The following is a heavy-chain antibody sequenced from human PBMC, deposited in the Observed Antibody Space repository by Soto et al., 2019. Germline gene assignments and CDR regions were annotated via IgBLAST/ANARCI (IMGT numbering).Heavy chain of an antibody. V-gene: IGHV5-51*01. CDR3: ARHHYGSGSYYYYYGMDV. Sequence: GESLKISCKGSGYSFTSYWIGWVRQMPGKGLEWMGIIYPGDSDTRYSPSFQGQVTISADKSISTAYLQWSSLKASDTAMYYCARHHYGSGSYYYYYGMDVWGQGTTVTVSS. D-gene: IGHD3-10*01. CDR2: IYPGDSDT. J-gene: IGHJ6*02. CDR1: GYSFTSYW.